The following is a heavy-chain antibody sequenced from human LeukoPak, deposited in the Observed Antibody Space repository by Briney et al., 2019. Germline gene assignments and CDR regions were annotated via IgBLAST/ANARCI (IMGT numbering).Heavy chain of an antibody. J-gene: IGHJ1*01. V-gene: IGHV4-59*08. CDR3: ASLGYCSGGSCYSEYFQH. CDR1: GGSISSYY. CDR2: IYYSGST. Sequence: PSETLSLTCTVSGGSISSYYWSWIRQPPGKGLEWIGYIYYSGSTNYNPSLKSRVTISVDTSKNQFSLKLSSVTAADTAVYYCASLGYCSGGSCYSEYFQHWGQGTLVTVSS. D-gene: IGHD2-15*01.